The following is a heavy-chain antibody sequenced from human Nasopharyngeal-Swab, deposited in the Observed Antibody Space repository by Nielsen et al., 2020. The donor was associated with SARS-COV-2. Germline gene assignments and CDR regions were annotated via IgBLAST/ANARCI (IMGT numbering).Heavy chain of an antibody. Sequence: SVQVSCKASGYTFLSYYIHWVRQAPGEGLEWMGVISTNGGGARYAQKFQGRVTMTSDASTSTVYMELSSLRSEDTAVYYCARGIGYHEFWSGYIDYWGQGTLVTVSS. CDR2: ISTNGGGA. V-gene: IGHV1-46*01. D-gene: IGHD3-3*01. CDR3: ARGIGYHEFWSGYIDY. CDR1: GYTFLSYY. J-gene: IGHJ4*02.